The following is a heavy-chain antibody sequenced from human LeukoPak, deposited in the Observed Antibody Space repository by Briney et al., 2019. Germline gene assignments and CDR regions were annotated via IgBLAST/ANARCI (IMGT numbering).Heavy chain of an antibody. CDR3: ATVHSSSSSYYYYYMDV. CDR1: GYTLTELS. CDR2: FDPEDGET. V-gene: IGHV1-24*01. J-gene: IGHJ6*03. D-gene: IGHD6-6*01. Sequence: ASVKVSCKVSGYTLTELSMHWVRQAPGKGLEWMGGFDPEDGETIYAQKFQGRVTMTEDTSTDTAYMELSSLRSEDTAVYYCATVHSSSSSYYYYYMDVWGKGTTVTVSS.